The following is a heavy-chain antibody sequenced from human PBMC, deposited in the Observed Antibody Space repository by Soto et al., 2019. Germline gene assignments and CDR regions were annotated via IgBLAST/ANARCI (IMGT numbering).Heavy chain of an antibody. D-gene: IGHD5-12*01. Sequence: ETLSLTCAISGDSVSSNTASWNWIRQSPSRGLEWLGRTYFRSKWYNDYAVSVKSRIIINPDTSNNQFSLQLNSVTPEDTAVYFCAKGDNLGPKTGYAFDPWGQGIMVTVSS. CDR2: TYFRSKWYN. CDR1: GDSVSSNTAS. CDR3: AKGDNLGPKTGYAFDP. J-gene: IGHJ5*02. V-gene: IGHV6-1*01.